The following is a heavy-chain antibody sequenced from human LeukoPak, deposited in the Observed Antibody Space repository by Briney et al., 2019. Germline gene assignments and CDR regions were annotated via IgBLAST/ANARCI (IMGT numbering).Heavy chain of an antibody. D-gene: IGHD3-16*02. V-gene: IGHV3-9*03. J-gene: IGHJ4*02. CDR3: ARGNYVWGSYRDYYFDY. Sequence: PGGSLRLSCAASGFTFDDYAMHWVRQVPGKGLEWVSGINWNSGNIAYADSVKGRFTISRDNAKNSLYLQMHSLRAEDMAVYYCARGNYVWGSYRDYYFDYWGQGTLVTVSS. CDR1: GFTFDDYA. CDR2: INWNSGNI.